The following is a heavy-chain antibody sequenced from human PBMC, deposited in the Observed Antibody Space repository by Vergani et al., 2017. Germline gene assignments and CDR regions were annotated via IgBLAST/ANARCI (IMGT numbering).Heavy chain of an antibody. CDR3: ARHDVLEGWFDP. V-gene: IGHV4-61*02. Sequence: QVQLQESGPGLVQPSRTLSLTCTVSGASINNDFYYWHWIRQPAGKGLEWIGRIYVSGITDYNSSLQSRVSMSVDTSKNQFSLTLTSVTAADTAVYYCARHDVLEGWFDPWGPGTLVTVST. D-gene: IGHD3-16*01. J-gene: IGHJ5*01. CDR1: GASINNDFYY. CDR2: IYVSGIT.